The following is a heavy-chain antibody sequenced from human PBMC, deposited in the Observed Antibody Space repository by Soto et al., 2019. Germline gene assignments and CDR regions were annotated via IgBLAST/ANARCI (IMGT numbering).Heavy chain of an antibody. CDR3: AAGGGLPRYY. V-gene: IGHV4-30-2*01. CDR1: GGSISSGGYS. D-gene: IGHD5-12*01. Sequence: QLQLQESGSGLVKPSQTLSLTCAVSGGSISSGGYSWSWIRQPPGKGLEWIGYIYHSGSTYYHPSLKSRVSISVDRSKNQFSLKLSSVTDADTAVYYCAAGGGLPRYYWGQGTLVTVSS. CDR2: IYHSGST. J-gene: IGHJ4*02.